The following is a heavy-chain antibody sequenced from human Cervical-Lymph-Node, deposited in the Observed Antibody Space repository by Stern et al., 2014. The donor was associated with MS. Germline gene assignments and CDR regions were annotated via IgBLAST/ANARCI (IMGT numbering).Heavy chain of an antibody. D-gene: IGHD4-17*01. CDR1: GGSISSGSYY. Sequence: QLQLQESGPGLVKPSQTLSITCTVSGGSISSGSYYWSWIRQPAGKGLEWIGRIYTSGSTNYNPSLKSRVTISVDTSKNQFSLKLSSVTAADTAVYYCARLDGDYNAFDIWGQGTMVTVSS. CDR3: ARLDGDYNAFDI. CDR2: IYTSGST. J-gene: IGHJ3*02. V-gene: IGHV4-61*02.